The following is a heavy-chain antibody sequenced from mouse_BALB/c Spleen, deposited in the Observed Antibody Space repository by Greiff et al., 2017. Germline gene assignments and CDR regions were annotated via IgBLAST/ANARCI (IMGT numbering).Heavy chain of an antibody. CDR1: GFTFSSYG. J-gene: IGHJ1*01. Sequence: EVKLVESGGGLVQPGGSLKLSCAASGFTFSSYGMSWVRQTPDKRLELVATINSNGGSTYYPDSVKGRFTISRDNAKNTLYLQMSSLKSEDTAMYYCARDGGSSYIYWYFDVWGAGTTVTVSS. CDR3: ARDGGSSYIYWYFDV. D-gene: IGHD1-1*01. V-gene: IGHV5-6-3*01. CDR2: INSNGGST.